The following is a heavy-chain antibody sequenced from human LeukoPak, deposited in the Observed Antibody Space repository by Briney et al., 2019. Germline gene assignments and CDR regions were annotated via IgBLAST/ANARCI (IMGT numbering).Heavy chain of an antibody. CDR2: ISNSGNT. Sequence: PSETLSLTCTVSGVSIISTTTFYWAWVRQPPGKALEWIGDISNSGNTYYNPSLKSRVTISEDTSKNQFSLKLNSVTAADTAVYYCARDEHYSRDYWGQGTLVTVSS. J-gene: IGHJ4*02. CDR3: ARDEHYSRDY. V-gene: IGHV4-39*02. D-gene: IGHD6-13*01. CDR1: GVSIISTTTFY.